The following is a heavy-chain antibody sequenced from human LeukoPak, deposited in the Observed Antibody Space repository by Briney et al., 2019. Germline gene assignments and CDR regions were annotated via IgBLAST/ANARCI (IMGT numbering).Heavy chain of an antibody. J-gene: IGHJ5*02. CDR1: GGSISSYY. CDR2: TYYSGST. CDR3: ARGTMMVGP. Sequence: SETLSLTCTVSGGSISSYYWSWIRQPPGKGLEWIGYTYYSGSTNYNPSLKSRVTISVDTSKNQFSLNLRSVTAADTAVYYCARGTMMVGPWGQGTQVTVSS. D-gene: IGHD3-22*01. V-gene: IGHV4-59*01.